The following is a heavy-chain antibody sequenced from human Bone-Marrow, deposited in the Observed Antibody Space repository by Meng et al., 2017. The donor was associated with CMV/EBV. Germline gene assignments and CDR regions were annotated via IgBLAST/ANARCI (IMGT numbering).Heavy chain of an antibody. CDR3: ARGRPGDFWSGYYTLWNLDY. D-gene: IGHD3-3*01. V-gene: IGHV4-39*01. CDR2: IYYSGGT. Sequence: GSLRLSCTVSGGSISSSTYYWGWIRQPPGKGLEWIGSIYYSGGTYYNPSLESRVTISVDTSKNQFSLKLSSVTAADTAVYYCARGRPGDFWSGYYTLWNLDYWGQGTLVTVSS. CDR1: GGSISSSTYY. J-gene: IGHJ4*02.